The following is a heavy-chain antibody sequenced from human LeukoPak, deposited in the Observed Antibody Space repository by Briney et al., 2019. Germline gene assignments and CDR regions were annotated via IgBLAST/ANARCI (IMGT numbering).Heavy chain of an antibody. D-gene: IGHD3-16*01. Sequence: SGGSLKLSCAASGFTFSSYAMSWVRQAPGKGLEWVANIKQDGSEKYYVDSVKGRFTISRDNSKNTLYLQMNSLRAEDTAVYYCARGVWGNDAFDIWGQGTMVTVSS. V-gene: IGHV3-7*01. CDR3: ARGVWGNDAFDI. CDR2: IKQDGSEK. J-gene: IGHJ3*02. CDR1: GFTFSSYA.